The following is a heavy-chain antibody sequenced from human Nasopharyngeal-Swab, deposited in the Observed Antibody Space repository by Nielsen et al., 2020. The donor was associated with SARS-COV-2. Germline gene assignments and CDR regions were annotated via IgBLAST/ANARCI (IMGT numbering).Heavy chain of an antibody. CDR3: ARARVGEGGRNYYYGMDV. Sequence: GGILRLSCAAPGFTCSSNYMSWWRQAPGKGLEWVSVSYFGGSTYYADSVKGRFTISRDNSKNTLYLQMISLRAEVTAVYYCARARVGEGGRNYYYGMDVWGQGTTVTVSS. V-gene: IGHV3-66*01. CDR1: GFTCSSNY. J-gene: IGHJ6*02. D-gene: IGHD1-26*01. CDR2: SYFGGST.